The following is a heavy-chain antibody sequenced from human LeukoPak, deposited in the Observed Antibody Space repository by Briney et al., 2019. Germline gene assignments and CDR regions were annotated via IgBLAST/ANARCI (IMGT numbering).Heavy chain of an antibody. CDR1: GFTFSSYA. D-gene: IGHD3-10*01. CDR2: ISGSGGST. J-gene: IGHJ5*02. V-gene: IGHV3-23*01. Sequence: GGSLRLSCAASGFTFSSYAMSWVRQAPGKGLEWVSAISGSGGSTYYADSVKGRFTISRDNSKNTLYLQMNSLRAEDTAVYYCAKDSQRVLWSKARWFDPWGQGTLVTVSS. CDR3: AKDSQRVLWSKARWFDP.